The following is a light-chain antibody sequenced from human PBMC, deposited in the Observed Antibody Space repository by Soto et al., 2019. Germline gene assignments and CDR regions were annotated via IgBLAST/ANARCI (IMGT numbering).Light chain of an antibody. CDR2: GTS. CDR3: QQYGSSLFT. V-gene: IGKV3-20*01. J-gene: IGKJ3*01. Sequence: DIVLTQSPGTLSLSPGERATLSCRASQSVSSKYLAWYQQKPGQAPMVLIYGTSIRASGVPERFSGGGSGTDFTLTITRLEPEDFEVYYCQQYGSSLFTFGPGTKVDFK. CDR1: QSVSSKY.